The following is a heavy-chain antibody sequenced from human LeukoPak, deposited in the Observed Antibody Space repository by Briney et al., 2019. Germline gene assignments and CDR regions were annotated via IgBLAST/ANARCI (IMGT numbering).Heavy chain of an antibody. J-gene: IGHJ3*02. D-gene: IGHD2-15*01. CDR2: IYPGDSDT. Sequence: RGESLKISCKGSGYSFTSYWIGWVRQMPGKGLEWMGIIYPGDSDTRYSPSFQGQVTISADKSISTAYLQWSSLKASDTAMYYCARQTEPRWTDDAFDIWGQGTMVTVSS. CDR1: GYSFTSYW. V-gene: IGHV5-51*01. CDR3: ARQTEPRWTDDAFDI.